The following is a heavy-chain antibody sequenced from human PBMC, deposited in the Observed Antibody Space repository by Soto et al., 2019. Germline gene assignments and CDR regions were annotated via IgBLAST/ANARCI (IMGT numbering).Heavy chain of an antibody. CDR3: VKDLMGWQWLGPFDY. D-gene: IGHD6-19*01. V-gene: IGHV3-64D*08. CDR2: ISSNGGST. J-gene: IGHJ4*02. Sequence: PGGSLRLSCSASGFTFSSYAMHWVRQAPGKGLEYVSAISSNGGSTYYADSVKGRFTISRDNSKNTLYLQMSSLRAEDTAVYYCVKDLMGWQWLGPFDYWGQGTLVTVSS. CDR1: GFTFSSYA.